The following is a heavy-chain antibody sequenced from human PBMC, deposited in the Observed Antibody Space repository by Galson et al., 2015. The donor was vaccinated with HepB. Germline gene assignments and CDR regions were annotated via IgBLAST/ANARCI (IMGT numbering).Heavy chain of an antibody. CDR1: GYTFSNFY. J-gene: IGHJ6*03. Sequence: SVKVSCKASGYTFSNFYMHWVRQAPGRGLEWLGRINPNSGGTNYAQKFQGRVTMTRDTSISTAYMELSRLRSDDTAVDYCARDSLFGASYTGLYYYYYMDVWCKGTTVAVSS. CDR2: INPNSGGT. V-gene: IGHV1-2*06. CDR3: ARDSLFGASYTGLYYYYYMDV. D-gene: IGHD3-3*01.